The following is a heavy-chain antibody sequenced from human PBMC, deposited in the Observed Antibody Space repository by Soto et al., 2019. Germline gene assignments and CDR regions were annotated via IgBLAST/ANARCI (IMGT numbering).Heavy chain of an antibody. Sequence: PSETLSLTCTVSGGSISSYYWGWIRQPPGKGLEWIGYIYYSGSTNYNPSLKSRVTISVDTSKNQFSLKLSSVTAADTAVYYCARLRYYDYRGYMDVWGKGTTVTVSS. D-gene: IGHD3-3*01. V-gene: IGHV4-59*08. CDR2: IYYSGST. J-gene: IGHJ6*03. CDR1: GGSISSYY. CDR3: ARLRYYDYRGYMDV.